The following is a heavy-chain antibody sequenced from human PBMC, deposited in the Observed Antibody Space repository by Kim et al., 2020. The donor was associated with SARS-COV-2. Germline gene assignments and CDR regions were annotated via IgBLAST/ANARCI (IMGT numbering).Heavy chain of an antibody. J-gene: IGHJ5*02. V-gene: IGHV1-2*02. CDR2: INPNSGGT. Sequence: ASVKVSCKASGYTFTGYYMHWVRQAPGQGLEWMGWINPNSGGTNYAQKFQGRVTMTRDTSISTAYMELSSLRSDDTAVYYCARDLSDYSSNWFDPWGQGTLVTVSS. CDR1: GYTFTGYY. CDR3: ARDLSDYSSNWFDP. D-gene: IGHD6-13*01.